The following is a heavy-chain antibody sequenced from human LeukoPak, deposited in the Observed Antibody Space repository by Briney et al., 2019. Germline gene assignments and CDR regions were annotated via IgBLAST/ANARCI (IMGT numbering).Heavy chain of an antibody. Sequence: SGGSLRLSCAASGFTFSSYGMHWVRQAPGKGLEWVAFIRYDGSNKYYADSVKGRFTISRDNSTNTLYLQMNSLRAEDTVVYYCAKLGGSYYGLFDYWGQGTLVTVSS. CDR3: AKLGGSYYGLFDY. CDR2: IRYDGSNK. V-gene: IGHV3-30*02. J-gene: IGHJ4*02. D-gene: IGHD1-26*01. CDR1: GFTFSSYG.